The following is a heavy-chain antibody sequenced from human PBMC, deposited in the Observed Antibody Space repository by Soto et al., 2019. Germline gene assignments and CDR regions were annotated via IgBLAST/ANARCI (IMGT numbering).Heavy chain of an antibody. CDR1: GGSISSYY. Sequence: SETLSLTCTVSGGSISSYYWSWIRQPPGKGLEWIGYIYYSGSTNYNPSLKSRVTMSVDTSKNQFSLKLSSVTAADTAVYYCARASPTDTYYYDSSGFLTPYYFDYWGQGTLVTVSS. CDR3: ARASPTDTYYYDSSGFLTPYYFDY. J-gene: IGHJ4*02. CDR2: IYYSGST. V-gene: IGHV4-59*01. D-gene: IGHD3-22*01.